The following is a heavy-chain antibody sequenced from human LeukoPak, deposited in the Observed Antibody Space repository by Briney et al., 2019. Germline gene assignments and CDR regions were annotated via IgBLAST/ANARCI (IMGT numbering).Heavy chain of an antibody. CDR2: INPSGGST. D-gene: IGHD6-13*01. CDR3: AGDAAAAGLYFDY. V-gene: IGHV1-46*01. Sequence: ASVKVSCKASGYTFTSYYMHWVRQAPGQGLEWMGIINPSGGSTSYAQKFQGRVTITADESTSTAYMELSSLRSEDTAVYYCAGDAAAAGLYFDYWGQGTLVTVSS. J-gene: IGHJ4*02. CDR1: GYTFTSYY.